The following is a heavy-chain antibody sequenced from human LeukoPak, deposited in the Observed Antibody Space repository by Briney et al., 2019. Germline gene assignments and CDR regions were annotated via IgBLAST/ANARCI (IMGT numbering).Heavy chain of an antibody. V-gene: IGHV3-30*02. J-gene: IGHJ6*02. Sequence: GGSLRLSCAASGFTFSSYGMHWVRQAPGKGLEWVAFIRYDGSNKYYAGSVKGRFTISRDNSKNTLCLQMNSLRAEDTAVYYCAKASPYGSGSYYGMDVWGQGTTVTVSS. CDR2: IRYDGSNK. CDR1: GFTFSSYG. D-gene: IGHD3-10*01. CDR3: AKASPYGSGSYYGMDV.